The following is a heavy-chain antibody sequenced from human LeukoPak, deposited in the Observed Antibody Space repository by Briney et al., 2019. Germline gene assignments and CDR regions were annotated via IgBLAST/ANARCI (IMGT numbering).Heavy chain of an antibody. Sequence: ASVKVSCKASGYTFTSYHMHWVRQAPGQGLEWMGIINPSGGSTNYAQRFRGRVTMTRDMSTGTVYMELSSLTSEDTAVYYCAREAITIFGLVRTQTTKGPHRFDPWGQGTLVTVPS. J-gene: IGHJ5*02. CDR1: GYTFTSYH. D-gene: IGHD3-3*01. V-gene: IGHV1-46*01. CDR3: AREAITIFGLVRTQTTKGPHRFDP. CDR2: INPSGGST.